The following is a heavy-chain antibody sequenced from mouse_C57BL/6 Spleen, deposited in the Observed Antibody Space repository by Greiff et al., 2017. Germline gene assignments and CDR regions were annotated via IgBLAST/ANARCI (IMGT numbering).Heavy chain of an antibody. D-gene: IGHD2-5*01. CDR3: ARRGSNYGGVYYFDY. CDR2: IDPSDSYT. Sequence: QVQLQQPGAELVMPGASVKLSCKASGYTFTSYWMHWVKQRPGQGLEWIGEIDPSDSYTNYNQKFKGKSTLTVDKSSSTAYMQLSSLTSEDSAVYYCARRGSNYGGVYYFDYWGQGTTLTVSS. V-gene: IGHV1-69*01. CDR1: GYTFTSYW. J-gene: IGHJ2*01.